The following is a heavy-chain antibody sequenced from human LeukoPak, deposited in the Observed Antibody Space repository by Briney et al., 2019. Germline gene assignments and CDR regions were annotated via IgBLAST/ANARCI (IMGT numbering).Heavy chain of an antibody. CDR3: ARDYRYDSVSYSAS. Sequence: GGSLRLSCAASGFTLSDHFMDWVRQAPGKGLEWVGRTGNKANSYTTEYAASVKGRFTISRDDSKNSLYLQMNSLKTEDTAVYYCARDYRYDSVSYSASRGQGTLVTVSS. CDR1: GFTLSDHF. CDR2: TGNKANSYTT. D-gene: IGHD3-10*01. V-gene: IGHV3-72*01. J-gene: IGHJ4*02.